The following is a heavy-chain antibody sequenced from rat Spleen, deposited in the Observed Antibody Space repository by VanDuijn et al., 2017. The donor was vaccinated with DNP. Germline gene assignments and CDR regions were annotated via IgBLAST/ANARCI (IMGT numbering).Heavy chain of an antibody. Sequence: EVQLVESGGGLVQPGRSMKLSCAASGFTFSSFPMAWVRQAPTKGLEWVATISTSGGSTYYRDSVKGRFTISRDNAKSTLYLQMDSLRSEDTATYYCVRPIAAIETYPMDAWGQGTSVTVSS. V-gene: IGHV5-46*01. CDR2: ISTSGGST. CDR3: VRPIAAIETYPMDA. J-gene: IGHJ4*01. CDR1: GFTFSSFP. D-gene: IGHD1-2*01.